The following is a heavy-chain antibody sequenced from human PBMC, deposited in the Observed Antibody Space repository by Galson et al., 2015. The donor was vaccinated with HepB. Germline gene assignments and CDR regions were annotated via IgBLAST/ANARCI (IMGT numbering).Heavy chain of an antibody. V-gene: IGHV1-24*01. CDR2: FDPEDGET. CDR3: ATTPRGYSLEDLSYYYYGMDV. D-gene: IGHD5-18*01. J-gene: IGHJ6*02. CDR1: GYTLTELS. Sequence: SVKVSCKVSGYTLTELSMHWVRQAPGKGLEWMGGFDPEDGETIYAQKFQGRVTMTEDTSTDTAYMELSSLRSEDTAVYYCATTPRGYSLEDLSYYYYGMDVWGQGTTVTVSS.